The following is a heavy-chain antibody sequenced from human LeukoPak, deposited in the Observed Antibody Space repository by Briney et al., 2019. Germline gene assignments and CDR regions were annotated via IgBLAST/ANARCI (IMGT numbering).Heavy chain of an antibody. CDR1: GFTFSSYA. D-gene: IGHD3-10*01. J-gene: IGHJ4*02. CDR3: AKGYGSGSYLADY. Sequence: PGGSLRLSCAASGFTFSSYAMNWVRQAPGKGLDWVSAISGSGGRTYYADSVKGRFTISRDNSKNTLYLQMNSLRAEDTAVYYCAKGYGSGSYLADYWGQGTLVTVSS. V-gene: IGHV3-23*01. CDR2: ISGSGGRT.